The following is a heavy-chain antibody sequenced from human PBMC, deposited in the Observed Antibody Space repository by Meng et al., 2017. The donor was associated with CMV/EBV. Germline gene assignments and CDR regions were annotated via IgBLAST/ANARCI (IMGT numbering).Heavy chain of an antibody. J-gene: IGHJ4*02. CDR2: ISAYNGDT. Sequence: TSYGNGGLRQDPGQGLEWMGWISAYNGDTDYARKLQGRVAVTTDTSTSAAYMEMRGLRSDDTAVYYWASEGRGTYYDFWSGYSYFDYWGQGTLVTVSS. D-gene: IGHD3-3*01. V-gene: IGHV1-18*01. CDR1: TSYG. CDR3: ASEGRGTYYDFWSGYSYFDY.